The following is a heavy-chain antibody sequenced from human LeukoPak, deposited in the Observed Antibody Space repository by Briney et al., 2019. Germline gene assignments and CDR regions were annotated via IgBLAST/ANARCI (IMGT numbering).Heavy chain of an antibody. D-gene: IGHD4-17*01. J-gene: IGHJ4*02. V-gene: IGHV4-31*03. CDR1: GVSISSGGYY. CDR3: AKTFYGDYANYYFDY. Sequence: SETLSLTYTVSGVSISSGGYYWSWIRQHPGKGLEWIGYIYYSGSTYYNPSLKSRVTISVDTSKNQFSLKLSSVTAADTAVYYCAKTFYGDYANYYFDYWGQGTLVTVSS. CDR2: IYYSGST.